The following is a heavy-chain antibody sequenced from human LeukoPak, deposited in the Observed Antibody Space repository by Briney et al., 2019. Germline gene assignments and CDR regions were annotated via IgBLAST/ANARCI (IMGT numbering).Heavy chain of an antibody. CDR2: INHSGST. J-gene: IGHJ5*02. D-gene: IGHD3-10*01. CDR3: ARVLLWFGELYSNWFDP. Sequence: SETLSLTCAVYGGSFSGYYWSWIRQPPGKGLEWIGEINHSGSTNYSPSLKSRVTISVDTSKNQFSLKLSSVTAADTAVYYCARVLLWFGELYSNWFDPWGQGTLVTVSS. V-gene: IGHV4-34*01. CDR1: GGSFSGYY.